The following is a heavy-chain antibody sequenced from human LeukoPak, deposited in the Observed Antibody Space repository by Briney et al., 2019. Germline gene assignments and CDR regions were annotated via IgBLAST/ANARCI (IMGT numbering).Heavy chain of an antibody. V-gene: IGHV3-48*03. Sequence: GGSLRLSCAASGFTFSSYEMNWVRLAPGKGLEWVSYINSSGSTIYYADSVKGRFTISRDNVKNSLYLQMNSLRAEDTAVYYCARDWDSSGYYWGQGTLVTVSS. CDR1: GFTFSSYE. CDR2: INSSGSTI. CDR3: ARDWDSSGYY. D-gene: IGHD6-19*01. J-gene: IGHJ4*02.